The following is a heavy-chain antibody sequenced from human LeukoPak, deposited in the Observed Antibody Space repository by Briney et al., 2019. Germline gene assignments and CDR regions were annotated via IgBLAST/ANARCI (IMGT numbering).Heavy chain of an antibody. V-gene: IGHV4-59*01. CDR3: ARESDSNYVAY. Sequence: PSETLSLTCTVSGGSISSYYWSWIRQPPGKGPEWIGYIYYSGSTNYNPSLKSRVTISVDTSKNQFSLKLSSVTAADTAVYYCARESDSNYVAYWGQGTLVTVSS. CDR2: IYYSGST. J-gene: IGHJ4*02. D-gene: IGHD4-11*01. CDR1: GGSISSYY.